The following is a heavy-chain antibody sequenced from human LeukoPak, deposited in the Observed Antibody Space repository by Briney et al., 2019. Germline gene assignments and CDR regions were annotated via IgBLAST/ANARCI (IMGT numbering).Heavy chain of an antibody. CDR1: GGSISSSSYY. CDR2: IYYSGST. J-gene: IGHJ4*02. V-gene: IGHV4-39*01. Sequence: SETLSLTCTVSGGSISSSSYYWGWIRQPPGKGLEWIGSIYYSGSTYYNPSLESRVTISVDTSKNQFSLKLSSVTAADTAVYYCARHGGQWLVPYYFDYWGQGTLVTVSS. D-gene: IGHD6-19*01. CDR3: ARHGGQWLVPYYFDY.